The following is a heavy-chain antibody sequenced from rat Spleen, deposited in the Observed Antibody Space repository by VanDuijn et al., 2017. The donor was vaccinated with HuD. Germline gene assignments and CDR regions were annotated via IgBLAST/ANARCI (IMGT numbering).Heavy chain of an antibody. J-gene: IGHJ2*01. Sequence: QVQLKESGPGLVQPSQTLSLTCTVSGFSLTSYNVHWVRQSPGKGLEWMAVIWSGGNTDYNSALKSRLSISRDTSKNQVFLKMNSLQSEDTTTYYCARGDRYNPFDYWGQGVMVTVSS. CDR3: ARGDRYNPFDY. CDR2: IWSGGNT. D-gene: IGHD1-5*01. CDR1: GFSLTSYN. V-gene: IGHV2-45*01.